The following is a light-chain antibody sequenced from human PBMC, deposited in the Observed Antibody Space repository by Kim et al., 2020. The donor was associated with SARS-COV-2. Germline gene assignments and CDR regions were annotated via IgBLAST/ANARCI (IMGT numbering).Light chain of an antibody. CDR1: QSISTY. V-gene: IGKV1-39*01. J-gene: IGKJ4*01. Sequence: DIQMTQSPSSLSASVGDRVTITCRASQSISTYLNWYQQKPGTAPKLLIYGASNLQSAVPSRFSGSGSGTDFTLTISSLQPEDFATYYCQHSYTTPLTFGGGTKVEI. CDR2: GAS. CDR3: QHSYTTPLT.